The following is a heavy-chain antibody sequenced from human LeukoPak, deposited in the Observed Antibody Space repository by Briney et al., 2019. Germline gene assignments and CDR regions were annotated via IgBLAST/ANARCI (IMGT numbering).Heavy chain of an antibody. D-gene: IGHD3-3*01. Sequence: GGSLRLSCAASGFTFSSYWMHWVRQAPGKGLVWVSRINSDGSSTSYADSVKGRFTISRDNAKNTLYLQMNSLRVEDTAVYYCAREGDFWSGYNFDYWGQGTLVTVSS. CDR3: AREGDFWSGYNFDY. J-gene: IGHJ4*02. CDR2: INSDGSST. CDR1: GFTFSSYW. V-gene: IGHV3-74*01.